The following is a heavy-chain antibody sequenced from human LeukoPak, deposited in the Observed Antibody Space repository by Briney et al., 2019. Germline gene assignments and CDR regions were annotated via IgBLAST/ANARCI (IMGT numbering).Heavy chain of an antibody. J-gene: IGHJ4*02. V-gene: IGHV3-30-3*01. CDR3: ARRRYSSDPYYFDY. CDR2: ISYDGSNK. D-gene: IGHD6-19*01. Sequence: GGSLRLSCAASGFTFSSYAMHWARQAPSKGLEWVAVISYDGSNKYYADSVKGRFTISRDNSKNTLYLQMNSLRAEDTAVYYCARRRYSSDPYYFDYWGQGTLVTVSS. CDR1: GFTFSSYA.